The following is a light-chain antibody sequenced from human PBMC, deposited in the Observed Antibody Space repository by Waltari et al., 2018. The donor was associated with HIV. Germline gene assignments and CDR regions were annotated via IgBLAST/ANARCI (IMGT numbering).Light chain of an antibody. CDR3: QQFSSLPIT. V-gene: IGKV1-33*01. CDR1: QDIGNH. J-gene: IGKJ3*01. Sequence: DIHMTQSPSSLSASVGGRVTITCRASQDIGNHLSWYRQKPGRAPELLIYSASNLETGVPSKFSGRGSGTTFIFTINSLQSEDSATYYCQQFSSLPITFGPGTTV. CDR2: SAS.